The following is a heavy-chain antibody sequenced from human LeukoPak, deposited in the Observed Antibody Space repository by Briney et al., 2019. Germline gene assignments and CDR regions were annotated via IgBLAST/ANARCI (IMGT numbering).Heavy chain of an antibody. CDR3: VREYHGGYFDF. V-gene: IGHV1-46*03. Sequence: ASVKVSCKASVYIFTSYYMHWVRQAPGQGLEWLGVVYPSAGTSDPAQRFRARITLSDDTSTSTAYMELRRMKREDTAIYFCVREYHGGYFDFWGQGTLVTVSS. CDR2: VYPSAGTS. D-gene: IGHD3-16*01. CDR1: VYIFTSYY. J-gene: IGHJ4*02.